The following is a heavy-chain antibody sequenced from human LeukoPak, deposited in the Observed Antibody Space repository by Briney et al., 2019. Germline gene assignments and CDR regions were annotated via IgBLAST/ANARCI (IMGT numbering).Heavy chain of an antibody. CDR3: ARGYCSSTSCYWFDP. J-gene: IGHJ5*02. CDR1: GYTFTGYY. Sequence: ASVKVSCKASGYTFTGYYMHWVRQAPGQGLEWMGWINPNSGGTNYAQKFQGRVTMTRDTSISTAYVELSRLRSDDTAVYYCARGYCSSTSCYWFDPWGQGTLVTVSS. D-gene: IGHD2-2*01. V-gene: IGHV1-2*02. CDR2: INPNSGGT.